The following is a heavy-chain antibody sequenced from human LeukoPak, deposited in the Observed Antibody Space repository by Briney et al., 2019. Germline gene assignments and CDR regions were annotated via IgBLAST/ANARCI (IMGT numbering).Heavy chain of an antibody. Sequence: PGGSLRLSCAASGFTFSDYYMSWIRQAPGKGLEWVANIKKDGSEKYVDSVKGRFTISRDNAKTSLYLQMISLRAEDTAVYYCARHLSGVTGYTYGRGIDYWGQGTLVTVSS. CDR2: IKKDGSEK. D-gene: IGHD5-18*01. CDR1: GFTFSDYY. CDR3: ARHLSGVTGYTYGRGIDY. J-gene: IGHJ4*02. V-gene: IGHV3-7*01.